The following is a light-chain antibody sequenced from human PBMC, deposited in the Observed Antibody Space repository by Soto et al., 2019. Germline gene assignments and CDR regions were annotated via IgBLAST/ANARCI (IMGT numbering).Light chain of an antibody. Sequence: PGDRATLSCRASQTVSTYLVWLKQTPGQAPRLLIYDASNRATGIPARFSGSGSGTDFTLTISSLEPEDFAVYYCQQRSNWPWTFGQGTKVEIK. V-gene: IGKV3-11*01. J-gene: IGKJ1*01. CDR2: DAS. CDR1: QTVSTY. CDR3: QQRSNWPWT.